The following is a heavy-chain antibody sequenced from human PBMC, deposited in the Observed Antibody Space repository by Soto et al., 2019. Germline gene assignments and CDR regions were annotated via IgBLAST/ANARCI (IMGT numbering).Heavy chain of an antibody. V-gene: IGHV1-69*08. CDR1: GGTFMNDI. CDR2: IIPLLDTT. J-gene: IGHJ3*02. D-gene: IGHD6-19*01. CDR3: VRGFVLAGTRDAFDI. Sequence: SVKVPCKTSGGTFMNDIITWLRQAPGQGLEWMGRIIPLLDTTNYAQKFQGRVTITADKSTGTAYMELNSLRSEDTAVYYCVRGFVLAGTRDAFDIRGQGTMVTVSS.